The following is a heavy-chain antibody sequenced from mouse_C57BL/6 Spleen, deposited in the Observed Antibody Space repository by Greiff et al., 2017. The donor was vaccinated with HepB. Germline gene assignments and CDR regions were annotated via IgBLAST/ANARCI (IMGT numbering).Heavy chain of an antibody. CDR1: GYTFTSYW. D-gene: IGHD1-1*01. Sequence: QVQLQQPGAELVKPGASVKLSCKASGYTFTSYWMQWVKQRPGQGLEWIGEIDPSDSYTNYNQKFKGKATLTVDTSSSTAYMQLSSLTSEDSAVYYCARGYGSSYEYFDVWGTGTTVTVSS. CDR3: ARGYGSSYEYFDV. V-gene: IGHV1-50*01. CDR2: IDPSDSYT. J-gene: IGHJ1*03.